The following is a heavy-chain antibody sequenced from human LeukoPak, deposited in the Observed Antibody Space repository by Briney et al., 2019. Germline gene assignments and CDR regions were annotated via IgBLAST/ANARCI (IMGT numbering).Heavy chain of an antibody. CDR1: GYTFVGFF. V-gene: IGHV1-2*02. J-gene: IGHJ5*02. Sequence: ASVTVSCKASGYTFVGFFMHWVRQAPGKGLEWMGWIDPNSGVTNYAQKFQDRVTLTRDTSISTAYMELTRLTSDDTALYYCARTLSSGWDRWGQGTLVTVSS. D-gene: IGHD6-19*01. CDR3: ARTLSSGWDR. CDR2: IDPNSGVT.